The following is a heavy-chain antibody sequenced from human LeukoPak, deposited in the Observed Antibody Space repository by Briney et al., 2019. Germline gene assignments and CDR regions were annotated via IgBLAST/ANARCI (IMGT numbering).Heavy chain of an antibody. CDR3: ASSRAAYYVDY. CDR1: GGSISSYY. CDR2: IYYSGST. D-gene: IGHD3-10*01. Sequence: SETLSLTCTVSGGSISSYYWSWIRQPPGKGLEWIGYIYYSGSTNYNPSLKSRVTISVDTSKNHFSLKLRSVTAADTAVYYCASSRAAYYVDYWGQGTLVTVSS. J-gene: IGHJ4*02. V-gene: IGHV4-59*01.